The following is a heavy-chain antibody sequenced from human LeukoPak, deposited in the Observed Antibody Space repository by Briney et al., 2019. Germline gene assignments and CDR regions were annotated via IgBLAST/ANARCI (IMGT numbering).Heavy chain of an antibody. J-gene: IGHJ6*03. D-gene: IGHD5-12*01. V-gene: IGHV3-23*01. CDR1: GFTFSSYG. Sequence: QSGGSLRLSCAASGFTFSSYGMSWVRQAPGKGLEWVSAISGSGGSTYYADSVKGRFTISRDNSKNTLYLQMNSLRAEDTAVYYCARDGATFSGYDWYYYMDVWGKGTTVTVSS. CDR2: ISGSGGST. CDR3: ARDGATFSGYDWYYYMDV.